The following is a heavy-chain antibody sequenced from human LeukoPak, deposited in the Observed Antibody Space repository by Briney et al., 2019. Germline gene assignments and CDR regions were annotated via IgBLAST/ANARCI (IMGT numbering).Heavy chain of an antibody. V-gene: IGHV4-34*01. CDR2: IYHSGST. CDR3: AREKYDILAGYYPSDYGMDV. CDR1: GGSFSGYY. D-gene: IGHD3-9*01. J-gene: IGHJ6*04. Sequence: PSETLSLTCAVYGGSFSGYYWSWIRQPPGKGLEWIGEIYHSGSTNYNPSLKSRVTISVDTSKNQFSLKLSSVTAADTAVYYCAREKYDILAGYYPSDYGMDVWGKGTTVTVSS.